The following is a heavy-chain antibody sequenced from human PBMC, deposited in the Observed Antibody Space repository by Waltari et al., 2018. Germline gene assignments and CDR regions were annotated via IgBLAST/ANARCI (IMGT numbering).Heavy chain of an antibody. CDR1: GFSFTNYG. V-gene: IGHV3-33*01. J-gene: IGHJ6*02. CDR3: ARDQYGESFYYAMNV. CDR2: IWEEGSKK. D-gene: IGHD1-26*01. Sequence: QEKLVESGGGVVQSGRSLKLSCEASGFSFTNYGMHWVRQAPGKGVEWVEIIWEEGSKKYYADAVKGRVDISRDNSRNTLYLQMDSLRAEDTAVYFCARDQYGESFYYAMNVWGQGTAVTVSS.